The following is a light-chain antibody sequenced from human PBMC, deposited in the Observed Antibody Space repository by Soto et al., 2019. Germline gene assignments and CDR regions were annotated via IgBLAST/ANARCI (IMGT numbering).Light chain of an antibody. Sequence: EIVMTQSTATLSVSPGERATLSCRASQSVSSNLAWYQQKPGQAPRLLIYGASTRATGVPARFSGSGSGTEFTLTISSLQSEDFAVYYCQQYNNWLTFGGGTKVDI. V-gene: IGKV3-15*01. J-gene: IGKJ4*01. CDR1: QSVSSN. CDR2: GAS. CDR3: QQYNNWLT.